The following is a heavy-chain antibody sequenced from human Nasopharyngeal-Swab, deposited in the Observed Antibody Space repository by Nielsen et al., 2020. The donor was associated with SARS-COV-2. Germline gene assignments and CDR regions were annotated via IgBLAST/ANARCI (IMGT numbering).Heavy chain of an antibody. CDR3: AKEGATGWFDP. Sequence: SETLSLTCTVSGVSITSQYWSWIRQPPGKGLKWIGYISHNSGTSYSPSLKSRVTMFLDTSKNQFSLRLRSLNAADTAVYYCAKEGATGWFDPWGQGTLVTVSS. CDR2: ISHNSGT. J-gene: IGHJ5*02. CDR1: GVSITSQY. V-gene: IGHV4-59*11.